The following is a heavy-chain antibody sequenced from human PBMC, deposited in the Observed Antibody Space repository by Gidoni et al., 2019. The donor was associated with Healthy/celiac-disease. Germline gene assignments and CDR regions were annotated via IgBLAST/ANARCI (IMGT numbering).Heavy chain of an antibody. D-gene: IGHD2-15*01. Sequence: QVQLVQSGAEVKKPGSSVKVSCKASGGTFSSYAISWVRQAPGQGLEWMGGIIPIFGTANYAQKFQGRVTITADESTSTAYMELSSLRSEDTAVYYCARDRGVCSGGSCYRFDPWGQGTLVTVSS. CDR3: ARDRGVCSGGSCYRFDP. J-gene: IGHJ5*02. CDR2: IIPIFGTA. V-gene: IGHV1-69*01. CDR1: GGTFSSYA.